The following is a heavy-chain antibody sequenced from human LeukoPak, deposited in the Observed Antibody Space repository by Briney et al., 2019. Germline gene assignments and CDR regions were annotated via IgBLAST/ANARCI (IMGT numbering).Heavy chain of an antibody. CDR1: GFTFSSYA. CDR2: ISGSGGST. Sequence: PGGSLRLSCAASGFTFSSYAMSWVRQAPGKGLEWVSAISGSGGSTYYADSVKGRFTISRDNSKNTLYLQMNSLRAEDTAVYYCAKDRRYYDGSGYPDFDYWGQGTLVTVSS. V-gene: IGHV3-23*01. CDR3: AKDRRYYDGSGYPDFDY. D-gene: IGHD3-22*01. J-gene: IGHJ4*02.